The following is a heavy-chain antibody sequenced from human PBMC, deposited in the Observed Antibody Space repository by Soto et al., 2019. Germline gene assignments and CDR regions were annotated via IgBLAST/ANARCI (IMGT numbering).Heavy chain of an antibody. CDR1: GYTFTSYG. J-gene: IGHJ5*02. D-gene: IGHD4-4*01. Sequence: ASVKVSCKASGYTFTSYGIIWVRQAPGQGLEWMGWISVYNGNTNYSQKLQGRVTITRDTSASTAYMELSSLRSEDTAVYYCARGSTVTTSWFDPWGQGTLVTVSS. V-gene: IGHV1-18*01. CDR3: ARGSTVTTSWFDP. CDR2: ISVYNGNT.